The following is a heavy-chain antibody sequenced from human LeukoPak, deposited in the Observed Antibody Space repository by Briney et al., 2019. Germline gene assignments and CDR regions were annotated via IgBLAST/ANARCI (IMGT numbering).Heavy chain of an antibody. V-gene: IGHV4-31*03. D-gene: IGHD3-3*01. J-gene: IGHJ4*02. CDR3: AGDERGYNMLYC. Sequence: SETLSLTCTLSGDSITNGPYYWSCTRQDPGAGLDTIVYIYSSGITYYNPSLKSRLSISLATSKNQFSLNVSSVTAADTAIYYCAGDERGYNMLYCWGQRTLVTVSS. CDR2: IYSSGIT. CDR1: GDSITNGPYY.